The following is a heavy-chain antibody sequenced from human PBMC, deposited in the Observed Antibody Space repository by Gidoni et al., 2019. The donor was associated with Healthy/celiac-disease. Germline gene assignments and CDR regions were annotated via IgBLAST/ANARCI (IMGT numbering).Heavy chain of an antibody. V-gene: IGHV3-53*04. CDR3: ARAVGRYYYDSSGYQNYYYYGMDV. J-gene: IGHJ6*02. CDR2: IYSGGST. CDR1: GFTVSRNY. Sequence: EVQLVESGGGLVQPGGSLRLSCAASGFTVSRNYMSWVRQAPGKGLEWVSVIYSGGSTYYADSVKGRFTISRHNSKNTLYLQMNSLRAEDTAVYYCARAVGRYYYDSSGYQNYYYYGMDVWGQGTTVTVSS. D-gene: IGHD3-22*01.